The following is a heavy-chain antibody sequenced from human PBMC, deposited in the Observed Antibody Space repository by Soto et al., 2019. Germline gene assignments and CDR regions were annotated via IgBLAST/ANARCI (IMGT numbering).Heavy chain of an antibody. V-gene: IGHV3-13*01. J-gene: IGHJ5*02. CDR3: AKQASYWHGGGGWFDP. CDR1: GFTFSAFD. D-gene: IGHD2-8*02. Sequence: EVQLVESGGGLVEPGGSLRLSCAASGFTFSAFDMHWVRQATGKGLEWVAAIGTLHDAYYPDSVKGRFTISRENAKNPFYLQMNSLRAGDTAVYYCAKQASYWHGGGGWFDPWGQGTLVTVSS. CDR2: IGTLHDA.